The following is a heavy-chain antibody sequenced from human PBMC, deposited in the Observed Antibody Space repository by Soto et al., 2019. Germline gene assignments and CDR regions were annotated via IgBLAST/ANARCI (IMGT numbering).Heavy chain of an antibody. D-gene: IGHD2-15*01. Sequence: SETLSLTCTVSGGSISSYYWSWIRQPPGKGLEWIGYIYYSGSTNYNPSLKSRVTISVDTSKNQFSLKLSSVTAADTAVYYCARDKYCSGGSCRKNWFDPWGQGTLVTVSS. J-gene: IGHJ5*02. V-gene: IGHV4-59*01. CDR3: ARDKYCSGGSCRKNWFDP. CDR1: GGSISSYY. CDR2: IYYSGST.